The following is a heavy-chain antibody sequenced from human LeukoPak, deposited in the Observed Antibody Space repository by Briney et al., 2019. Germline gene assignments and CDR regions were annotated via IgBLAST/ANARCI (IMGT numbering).Heavy chain of an antibody. Sequence: SETLSLTCTVSGGSISSYHWSWLRQPAGEGLEWIGHIYTSGSTNYNPSLKSRVTMSVDTSKNQFSLKLSSVTAADTAVYYCAREYYDSSGFDYWGQGTLVTVSS. CDR1: GGSISSYH. J-gene: IGHJ4*02. CDR3: AREYYDSSGFDY. CDR2: IYTSGST. V-gene: IGHV4-4*07. D-gene: IGHD3-22*01.